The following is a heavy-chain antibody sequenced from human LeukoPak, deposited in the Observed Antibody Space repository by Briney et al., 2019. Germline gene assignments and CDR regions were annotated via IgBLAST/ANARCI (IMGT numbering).Heavy chain of an antibody. J-gene: IGHJ6*02. CDR1: GFTFSSYG. CDR2: IWYDGSNK. D-gene: IGHD3-22*01. CDR3: AKDFPYDSSAYGMGV. V-gene: IGHV3-33*06. Sequence: GRSLRLSCAASGFTFSSYGMHWVRQAPGKGPEWVAVIWYDGSNKYYADSVKGRFTISRDNSKNTLYLQMNSLRAEDTAVYYCAKDFPYDSSAYGMGVWGQGTTVTVSS.